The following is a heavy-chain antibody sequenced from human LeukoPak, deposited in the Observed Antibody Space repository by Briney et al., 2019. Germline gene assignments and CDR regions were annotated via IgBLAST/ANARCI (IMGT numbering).Heavy chain of an antibody. J-gene: IGHJ6*03. CDR3: ARDPSSWYYYYMDV. CDR1: GFTFRSYT. D-gene: IGHD6-13*01. Sequence: GGSLRLSCAASGFTFRSYTMNWVRQAPGKGLEWVSYISSSSSTIYYADSVKGRFTISRDNAKNSLYLQMNSLRAEDTAVYYCARDPSSWYYYYMDVWGKGTTVTVSS. CDR2: ISSSSSTI. V-gene: IGHV3-48*01.